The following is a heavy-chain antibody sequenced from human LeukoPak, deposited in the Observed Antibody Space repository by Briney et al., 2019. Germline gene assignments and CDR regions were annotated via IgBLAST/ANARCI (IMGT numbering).Heavy chain of an antibody. V-gene: IGHV4-59*08. CDR3: ARRDSSGWYYFDY. CDR2: IYYSGST. Sequence: SETLSLTCTVSGGSISSYYWSWIRQPPGRGLEWIGYIYYSGSTNYNPSLKSRVTISVDTSKNQFSLKLSSVTAADTAVYYCARRDSSGWYYFDYWGQGTLVTVSS. CDR1: GGSISSYY. J-gene: IGHJ4*02. D-gene: IGHD6-19*01.